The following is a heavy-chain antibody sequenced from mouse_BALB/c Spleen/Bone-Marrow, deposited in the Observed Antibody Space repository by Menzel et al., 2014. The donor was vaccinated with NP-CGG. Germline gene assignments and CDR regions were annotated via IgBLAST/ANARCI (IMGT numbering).Heavy chain of an antibody. CDR2: IYPGDGDT. D-gene: IGHD1-1*01. CDR1: GYAFSNYW. CDR3: AKFLRAGYAMDY. Sequence: VQVVESGAELVRPGSSVKISCKASGYAFSNYWKNWVKQRPGQGLEWVGQIYPGDGDTNYNGKFKGKATLTADKSSSTAYMQLINLTSEDSAVCFCAKFLRAGYAMDYWGQGTSVTVSS. J-gene: IGHJ4*01. V-gene: IGHV1-80*01.